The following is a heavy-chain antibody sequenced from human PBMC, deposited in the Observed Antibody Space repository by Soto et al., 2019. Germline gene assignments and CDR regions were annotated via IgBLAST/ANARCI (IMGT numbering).Heavy chain of an antibody. D-gene: IGHD3-16*01. CDR1: GAYISPNY. CDR3: ARLGAFFQALDS. V-gene: IGHV4-59*08. CDR2: IYFAGTT. J-gene: IGHJ4*02. Sequence: SETLSLTCPVSGAYISPNYWSWIRQPPGKGLEWIGYIYFAGTTTYNPSLRSRVSMSVDTSANHFSLNLTSVTAADTAIYYCARLGAFFQALDSWGQGTLVTSPQ.